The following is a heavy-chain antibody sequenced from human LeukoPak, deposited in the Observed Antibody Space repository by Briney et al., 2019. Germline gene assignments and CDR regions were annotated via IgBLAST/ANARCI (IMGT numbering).Heavy chain of an antibody. CDR1: GGTFTIYA. Sequence: GASVKVSCKASGGTFTIYAISWVRQAPGQGLEWMVGIIPIFGTTNYAQKFQGRATVTADKSSTTVCMELSSLRSEDTAVYYCASPPVPQAAAITPGYFYYYMDVWGKGTTGTVSS. D-gene: IGHD6-13*01. V-gene: IGHV1-69*06. J-gene: IGHJ6*03. CDR2: IIPIFGTT. CDR3: ASPPVPQAAAITPGYFYYYMDV.